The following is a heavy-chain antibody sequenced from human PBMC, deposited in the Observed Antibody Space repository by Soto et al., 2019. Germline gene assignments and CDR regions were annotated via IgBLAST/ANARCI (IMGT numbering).Heavy chain of an antibody. V-gene: IGHV3-23*01. CDR2: ISGSGGRT. CDR1: GFTFSNYG. D-gene: IGHD2-21*01. CDR3: AKEMIASTLAEFFDY. J-gene: IGHJ4*02. Sequence: EVQLLESGGGLIQPGGSLRLSCEASGFTFSNYGMTWVRLAPGKGLEWVSTISGSGGRTFYADPVKGRFTISRDNSKNTLYLQMNSLRAEDTAVYYCAKEMIASTLAEFFDYWGQGTLVTVSS.